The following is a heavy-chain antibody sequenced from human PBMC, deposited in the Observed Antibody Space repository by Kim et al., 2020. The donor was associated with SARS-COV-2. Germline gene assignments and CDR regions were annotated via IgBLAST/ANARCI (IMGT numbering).Heavy chain of an antibody. Sequence: ADSVKGRFTISRDNSKNTLYLQMNSLRAEDTAVYYCAGGRVPAAIVYFDYWGQGTLVTVSS. D-gene: IGHD2-2*02. J-gene: IGHJ4*02. CDR3: AGGRVPAAIVYFDY. V-gene: IGHV3-30*01.